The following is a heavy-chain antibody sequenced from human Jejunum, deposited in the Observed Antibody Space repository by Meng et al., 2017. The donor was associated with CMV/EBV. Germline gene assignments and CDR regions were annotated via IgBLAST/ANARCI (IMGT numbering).Heavy chain of an antibody. Sequence: QEPPPEPVPGRVKLTQTLPLTCLVSGDSINNDHSYWSWIRQPPGKGLEWIGYISHSGTTYYNPSLQSRIMISLDMSNNQFSLKLSSVTAADTAVYYCARGNTGYARKDYWGQGTLVTVSS. CDR1: GDSINNDHSY. V-gene: IGHV4-30-4*08. CDR3: ARGNTGYARKDY. CDR2: ISHSGTT. D-gene: IGHD5-12*01. J-gene: IGHJ4*02.